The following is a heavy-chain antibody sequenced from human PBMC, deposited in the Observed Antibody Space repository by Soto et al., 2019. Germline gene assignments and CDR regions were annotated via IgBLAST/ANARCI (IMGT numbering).Heavy chain of an antibody. CDR1: GGSISSGGYY. CDR2: IYYSGST. J-gene: IGHJ3*02. V-gene: IGHV4-31*01. Sequence: QVQLQESGPGLVKPSQTLSLTCTVSGGSISSGGYYWSWIRQHPGMGLEWIGYIYYSGSTYYNPSLKSLVTIPVDTSKNQFSLKLSSVTAADTAVYYCARLTMIVVVHYDAFDIWGQGTMVTVSS. D-gene: IGHD3-22*01. CDR3: ARLTMIVVVHYDAFDI.